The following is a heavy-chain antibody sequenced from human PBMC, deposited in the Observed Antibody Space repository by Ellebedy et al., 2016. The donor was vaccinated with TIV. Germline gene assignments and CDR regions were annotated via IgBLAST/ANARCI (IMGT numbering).Heavy chain of an antibody. J-gene: IGHJ4*02. CDR1: GASFSHYY. D-gene: IGHD1-26*01. Sequence: SETLSLXCAVYGASFSHYYWSWIRQAPGKGLEWIGEINHSGSTIYNPSLKGRVTISVDRSKNQFSLKLSSVTAADTAVYYCARGRGGSYSIPFDFWGLGTLVTVSS. CDR2: INHSGST. V-gene: IGHV4-34*01. CDR3: ARGRGGSYSIPFDF.